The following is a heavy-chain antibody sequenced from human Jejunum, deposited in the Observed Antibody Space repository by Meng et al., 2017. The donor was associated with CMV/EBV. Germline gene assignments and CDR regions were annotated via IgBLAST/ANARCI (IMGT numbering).Heavy chain of an antibody. CDR2: LWYDGSNK. J-gene: IGHJ4*02. V-gene: IGHV3-33*06. CDR3: AKTYGSSWQYYFDY. D-gene: IGHD6-13*01. CDR1: GFGLSSYG. Sequence: SGFGLSSYGMHWVRQAPGKGLEWVAVLWYDGSNKYYADSVKGRFTISRDNSKNTLYLQMNSLRAEDTAVYYCAKTYGSSWQYYFDYWGREPWSPSPQ.